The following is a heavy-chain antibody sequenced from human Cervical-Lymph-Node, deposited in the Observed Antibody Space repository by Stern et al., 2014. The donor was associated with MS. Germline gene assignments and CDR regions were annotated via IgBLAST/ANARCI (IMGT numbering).Heavy chain of an antibody. Sequence: QMQLVQSGAEVKKPGASVKVSCKTSGYTFTDHYIHWVRQAPGQGLEWMGRINPAIGGANLGQHFQGMVTRTSDTSINTVYMELSGLRSDDTAVYYCARVYSGYDRGDYWGQGTLVTVSS. CDR1: GYTFTDHY. J-gene: IGHJ4*02. V-gene: IGHV1-2*01. CDR2: INPAIGGA. CDR3: ARVYSGYDRGDY. D-gene: IGHD6-25*01.